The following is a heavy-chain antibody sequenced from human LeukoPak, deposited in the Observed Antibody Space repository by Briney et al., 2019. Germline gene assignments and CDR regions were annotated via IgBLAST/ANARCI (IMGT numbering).Heavy chain of an antibody. J-gene: IGHJ4*02. D-gene: IGHD3-10*01. V-gene: IGHV4-59*08. Sequence: SETLSLTCSVSGGSIRSYFWSWIRQAPGKGLEWIGHIYHSGNANYNPSLKSRVTMSIDTSNSQLSLKLSSVTAADTAVYYCARPHPLYGAGSFAFWGQGNLVTVSS. CDR1: GGSIRSYF. CDR3: ARPHPLYGAGSFAF. CDR2: IYHSGNA.